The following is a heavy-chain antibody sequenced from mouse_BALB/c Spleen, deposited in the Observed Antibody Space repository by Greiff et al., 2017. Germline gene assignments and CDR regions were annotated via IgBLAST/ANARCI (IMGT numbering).Heavy chain of an antibody. CDR1: GYTFTSYW. CDR2: IYPGDGDT. V-gene: IGHV1-87*01. Sequence: VQRVESGAELARPGASVKLSCKASGYTFTSYWMQWVKQRPGQGLEWIGAIYPGDGDTRYTQKFKGKATLTADKSSSTAYMQLSSLASEDSAVYYCARGADGFAYWGQGTLVTVSA. J-gene: IGHJ3*01. CDR3: ARGADGFAY.